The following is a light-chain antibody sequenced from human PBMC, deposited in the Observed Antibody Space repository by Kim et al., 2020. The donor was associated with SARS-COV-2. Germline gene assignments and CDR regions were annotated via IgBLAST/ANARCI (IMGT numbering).Light chain of an antibody. CDR3: QQLNHYPWT. J-gene: IGKJ1*01. CDR1: QDISNS. CDR2: AAS. V-gene: IGKV1-9*01. Sequence: ASIGDRVAVTCRASQDISNSLAWYQQKAGKAPKLLIFAASTLQSGVPSRFSGSGSGTEFTLTISSLQAEDFATYYCQQLNHYPWTFGQGTKVDIK.